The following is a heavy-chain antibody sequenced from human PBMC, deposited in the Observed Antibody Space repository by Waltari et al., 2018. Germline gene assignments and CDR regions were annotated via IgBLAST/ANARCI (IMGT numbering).Heavy chain of an antibody. CDR2: ISGTSTTI. J-gene: IGHJ6*02. CDR1: GFTFSDYR. V-gene: IGHV3-48*04. CDR3: ARAYYGVDV. Sequence: EVQLVESGGGLVQHGGSLRLSCIASGFTFSDYRMKWVRQAPGKGLEWVCSISGTSTTIYYADSVKGRFTISRDNAKNSLYLQMNSLRAEDTAVYYCARAYYGVDVWGQGTTVTVSS.